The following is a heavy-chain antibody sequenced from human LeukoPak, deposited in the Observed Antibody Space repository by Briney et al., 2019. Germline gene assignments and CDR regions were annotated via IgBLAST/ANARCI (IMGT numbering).Heavy chain of an antibody. Sequence: KSSETLSLTCTVSGGTISSYYWSWIRQPPGKGLEWIGYIYYSGSNNYNPSLKSRVTISVDTSKNQFSLKLSSVTAADTAVYYCARGEAVLDYWGQGTLVTVSS. V-gene: IGHV4-59*01. J-gene: IGHJ4*02. CDR1: GGTISSYY. D-gene: IGHD6-19*01. CDR3: ARGEAVLDY. CDR2: IYYSGSN.